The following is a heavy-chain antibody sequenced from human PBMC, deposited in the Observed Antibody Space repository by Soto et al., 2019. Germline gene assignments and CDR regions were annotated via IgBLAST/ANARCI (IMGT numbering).Heavy chain of an antibody. CDR2: IIHIFGTA. V-gene: IGHV1-69*01. J-gene: IGHJ6*02. Sequence: QEQLVQYGAEVKKPGSSVKVSCKASGGTFSIYAISWVRQAPGQGLEWMGGIIHIFGTANYAQKFQGRVTITADESTCTAYTELSSLRSKDTAVYYWAREHDYYDGMDVWGQGTTVTDSS. CDR3: AREHDYYDGMDV. CDR1: GGTFSIYA.